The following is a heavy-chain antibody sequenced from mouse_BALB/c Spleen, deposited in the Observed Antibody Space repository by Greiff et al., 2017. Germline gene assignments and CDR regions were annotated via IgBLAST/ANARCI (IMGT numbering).Heavy chain of an antibody. CDR3: ARITMDAMDY. J-gene: IGHJ4*01. CDR2: ISTYYGDA. Sequence: QVQLQQSGAELVRPGVSVKISCKGSGYTFTDYAMHWVKQSHAKSLEWIGVISTYYGDASYNQKFKGKATMTVDKSSSTAYMELARLTSEDSAIYYCARITMDAMDYWGQGTSVTVSS. V-gene: IGHV1S137*01. D-gene: IGHD1-1*02. CDR1: GYTFTDYA.